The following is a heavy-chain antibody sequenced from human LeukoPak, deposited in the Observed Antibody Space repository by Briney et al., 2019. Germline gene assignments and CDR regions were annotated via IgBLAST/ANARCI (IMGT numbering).Heavy chain of an antibody. D-gene: IGHD6-6*01. V-gene: IGHV3-23*01. Sequence: PGGSLRLSCAASGFTFSSYAMSWVRQAPGKGLEWVSGISGSDDSTYYADSAKGRFTISRDNSKNTLYLQLNSLRVEDTAVYYCAKVTDSSSAGSDYWGQGTLVTVSS. CDR2: ISGSDDST. CDR3: AKVTDSSSAGSDY. J-gene: IGHJ4*02. CDR1: GFTFSSYA.